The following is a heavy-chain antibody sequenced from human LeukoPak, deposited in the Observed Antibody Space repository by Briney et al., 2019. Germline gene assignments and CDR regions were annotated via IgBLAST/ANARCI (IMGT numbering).Heavy chain of an antibody. Sequence: SETLSLTCTVSGGSISSYYWSWIRQPAGKGLEWIGRIYTSGSTNYNPSLKSRVTMSVDTSKNQFSLKLSSVTAADTAVYYCARGYCGGDCYTTYYYYYMDVWGKGTTVTVSS. CDR3: ARGYCGGDCYTTYYYYYMDV. J-gene: IGHJ6*03. V-gene: IGHV4-4*07. CDR1: GGSISSYY. CDR2: IYTSGST. D-gene: IGHD2-21*01.